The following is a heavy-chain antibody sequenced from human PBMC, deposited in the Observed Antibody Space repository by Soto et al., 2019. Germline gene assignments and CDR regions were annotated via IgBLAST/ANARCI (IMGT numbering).Heavy chain of an antibody. CDR1: GDSVSSSSYY. Sequence: LQLQESGPGLVRPSETLSLTCTVSGDSVSSSSYYWGWIRQPPGKGLEWIGSLYYSEATYYNPSLKSRVTISVDTSKNQFSLKLNSVTAADTAVYYCASGLGWFDPWGQATLVTVSS. J-gene: IGHJ5*02. CDR2: LYYSEAT. V-gene: IGHV4-39*01. CDR3: ASGLGWFDP.